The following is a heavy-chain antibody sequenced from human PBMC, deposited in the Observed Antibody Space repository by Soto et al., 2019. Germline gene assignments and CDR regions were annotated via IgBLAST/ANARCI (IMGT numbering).Heavy chain of an antibody. CDR3: AIRRGMTIFGRAPIPHASYGMEG. J-gene: IGHJ6*02. V-gene: IGHV3-30*03. CDR2: ISYDGSNK. D-gene: IGHD3-3*01. Sequence: FRIRSCSTSAVPFSSCVMHLVLPDPCQGLEWVSVISYDGSNKYYADSVKGRFTISRDNSKNTLYLQMNSLRAEDTAVYYCAIRRGMTIFGRAPIPHASYGMEGWGQGTTV. CDR1: AVPFSSCV.